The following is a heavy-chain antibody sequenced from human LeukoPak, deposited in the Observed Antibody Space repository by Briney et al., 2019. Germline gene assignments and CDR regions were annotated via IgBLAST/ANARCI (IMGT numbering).Heavy chain of an antibody. D-gene: IGHD2-2*01. CDR1: GFTFSSYA. V-gene: IGHV3-30-3*01. J-gene: IGHJ4*02. Sequence: PGGSLRLSCAASGFTFSSYAMHWVRQAPGKGLEWVAVISYDGSNKYYADSVKGRFTISRDNSKNTLYLQMNSLRAEDTAVYYCAKDLGAVVPAAMGLDYWGQGTLVTVSS. CDR3: AKDLGAVVPAAMGLDY. CDR2: ISYDGSNK.